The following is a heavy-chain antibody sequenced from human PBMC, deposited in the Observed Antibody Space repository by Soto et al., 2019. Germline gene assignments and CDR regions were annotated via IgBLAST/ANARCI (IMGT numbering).Heavy chain of an antibody. CDR1: GFTFSTYG. CDR3: AKVSGSGGFHVI. D-gene: IGHD2-8*02. Sequence: GGSLRLSCAASGFTFSTYGLAWVRQAPGKGLDWVASIRGRGDGIQYADAVQGRFVISRGNSINTLFLQMGNLRVEDTATYYCAKVSGSGGFHVIGGQGTLVTVSS. CDR2: IRGRGDGI. V-gene: IGHV3-23*01. J-gene: IGHJ4*02.